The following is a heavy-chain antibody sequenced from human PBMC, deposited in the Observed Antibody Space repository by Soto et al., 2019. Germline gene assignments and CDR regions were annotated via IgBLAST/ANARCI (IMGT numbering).Heavy chain of an antibody. D-gene: IGHD2-15*01. V-gene: IGHV4-59*01. J-gene: IGHJ6*02. CDR1: GGSISSYD. Sequence: SETLLLTCTVSGGSISSYDWSWIRQPLGKGLEWIGYIYYSGTTNYHPSLKSRVTISVDTSKNQFSLKLSSVTAADTAVYHYARVRWWTYGMDVWRQGTTVTVSS. CDR3: ARVRWWTYGMDV. CDR2: IYYSGTT.